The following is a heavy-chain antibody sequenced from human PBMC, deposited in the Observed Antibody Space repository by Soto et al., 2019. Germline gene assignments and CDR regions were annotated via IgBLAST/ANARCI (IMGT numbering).Heavy chain of an antibody. CDR3: ARDGQSLAPYALDV. CDR2: IWYDGSNK. Sequence: QVQVVESGGGVVQPGRSLRLSCTVSGFSFSGHAMHWVRQAPGKGLEWVAQIWYDGSNKYYADSVRGRFTVSRDNSKNVVYVQMDSLRVEDTAVYYCARDGQSLAPYALDVWGQGTSVTVSS. V-gene: IGHV3-33*01. J-gene: IGHJ6*02. D-gene: IGHD3-16*02. CDR1: GFSFSGHA.